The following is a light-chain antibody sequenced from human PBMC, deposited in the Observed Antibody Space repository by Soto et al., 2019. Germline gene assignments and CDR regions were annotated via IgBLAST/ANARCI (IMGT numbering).Light chain of an antibody. CDR2: DAS. Sequence: IQITQSPYSLSSSVGDRFTVTFRASQGIRIDLGWYQQKPGKAPKRLIYDASNLQSGVPSRFSGSGSGTEFTLTISSLQPEDFATYACLQHYSYPWTFGQGTKVDI. V-gene: IGKV1-17*01. CDR3: LQHYSYPWT. J-gene: IGKJ1*01. CDR1: QGIRID.